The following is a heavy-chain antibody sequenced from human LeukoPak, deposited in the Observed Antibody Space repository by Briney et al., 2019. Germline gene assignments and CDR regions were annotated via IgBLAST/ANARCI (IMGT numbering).Heavy chain of an antibody. J-gene: IGHJ4*02. D-gene: IGHD2-21*01. CDR1: GLTFSNYW. V-gene: IGHV3-74*01. CDR2: ISNDGTST. Sequence: GGSLRLSCAVSGLTFSNYWMHWVRQAPGKGLVWVSRISNDGTSTSYADSVKGRFTISRDNAKNTLYLQMNSLRAEDTAVYYCARYSSPYYFDYWGQGTLVTVSS. CDR3: ARYSSPYYFDY.